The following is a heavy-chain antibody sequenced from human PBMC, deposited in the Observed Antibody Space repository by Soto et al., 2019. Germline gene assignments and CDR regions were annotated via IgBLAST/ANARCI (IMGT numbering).Heavy chain of an antibody. CDR2: MNGHSGKT. CDR3: ARGPSRSTWYYYDSSGPADY. V-gene: IGHV1-8*01. J-gene: IGHJ4*02. D-gene: IGHD3-22*01. Sequence: QVQLVQSGAEVKKPGASVKVSCKASGYTFTSYDINWVRQATGQGLQWMGWMNGHSGKTGYAQKFQGRVTMTRITAISTAYMELSSLRSEATAVYYCARGPSRSTWYYYDSSGPADYWGQGTLVTVSS. CDR1: GYTFTSYD.